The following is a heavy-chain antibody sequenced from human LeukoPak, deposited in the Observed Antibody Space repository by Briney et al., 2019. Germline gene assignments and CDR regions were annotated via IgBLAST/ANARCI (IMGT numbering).Heavy chain of an antibody. J-gene: IGHJ4*02. D-gene: IGHD3-3*01. V-gene: IGHV1-69*05. CDR1: GGTFSSYA. CDR3: ARGSALRFLEWLFFDY. CDR2: IIPIFGTA. Sequence: SVKVSCKASGGTFSSYAISWMRQAPGQGLEWMGGIIPIFGTANYAQKFQGRITITTDESTSTAYMELSNLRSEDTAVYYCARGSALRFLEWLFFDYWGQGTLVTVSS.